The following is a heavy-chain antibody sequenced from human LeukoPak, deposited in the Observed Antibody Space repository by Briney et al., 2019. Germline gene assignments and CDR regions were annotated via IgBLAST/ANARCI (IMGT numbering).Heavy chain of an antibody. CDR1: GYSFTSYW. J-gene: IGHJ4*02. D-gene: IGHD2-15*01. Sequence: GESLKISCKGSGYSFTSYWIGWVRQMPGKGLEWMGIIYPGDSDSRYNPSFQGQVTISADKSISTAYLQWSSLKASDTAMYYCARGYCSGGSCYDYWGQGTLVTVSS. CDR3: ARGYCSGGSCYDY. CDR2: IYPGDSDS. V-gene: IGHV5-51*01.